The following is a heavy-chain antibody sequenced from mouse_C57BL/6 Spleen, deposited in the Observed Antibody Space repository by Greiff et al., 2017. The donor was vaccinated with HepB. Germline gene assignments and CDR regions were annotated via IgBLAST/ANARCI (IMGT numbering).Heavy chain of an antibody. CDR3: ARRDSAGYDWFAY. J-gene: IGHJ3*01. CDR2: INPGSGGT. CDR1: GYAFTNYL. Sequence: VKLLESGAELVRPGTSVKVSCKASGYAFTNYLIEWVKQRPGQGLEWIGVINPGSGGTNYNEKFKGKATLTADKSSSTAYMQLSSLTSEDSAVYFCARRDSAGYDWFAYWGQGTLVTVSA. V-gene: IGHV1-54*01. D-gene: IGHD3-2*02.